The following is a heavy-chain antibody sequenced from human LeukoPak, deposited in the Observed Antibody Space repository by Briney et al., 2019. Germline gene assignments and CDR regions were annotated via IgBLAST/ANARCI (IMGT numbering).Heavy chain of an antibody. J-gene: IGHJ4*02. CDR2: MKPDGSEK. CDR3: ARDPRQXXXVYTTXXX. CDR1: GFTFSSYW. Sequence: PGGSLRLSXEVSGFTFSSYWMSWVRQAPGKGLEWVANMKPDGSEKYYVDSVKGRFTISRDNSKNSLYLQMNRLRDEDTAVYYCARDPRQXXXVYTTXXXXGXXXXVTVSS. D-gene: IGHD1-14*01. V-gene: IGHV3-7*01.